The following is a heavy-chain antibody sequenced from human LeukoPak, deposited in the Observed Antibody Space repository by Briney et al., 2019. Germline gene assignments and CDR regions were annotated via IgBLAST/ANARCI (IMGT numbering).Heavy chain of an antibody. V-gene: IGHV5-51*01. CDR3: ARQITYYYDSSGRNWFDP. CDR2: IYPGDSDT. Sequence: GESLKISCKGSGYSFTSYWIGWVRQMPGKGLEWMGIIYPGDSDTRYSPSFQGQVTISADKSISTAYLQWSSLKASDTAMYYCARQITYYYDSSGRNWFDPWGQGTLVTVSS. J-gene: IGHJ5*02. D-gene: IGHD3-22*01. CDR1: GYSFTSYW.